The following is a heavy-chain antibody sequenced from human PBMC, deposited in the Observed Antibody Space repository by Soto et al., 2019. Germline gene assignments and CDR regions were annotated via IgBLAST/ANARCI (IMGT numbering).Heavy chain of an antibody. CDR2: ISGSGGST. Sequence: LRLSCAASGFTFSSYAMSWVRQAPGKGLEWVSAISGSGGSTYYADSVKGRFTISRDNSKNTLYLQMNSLRAEDTAVYYCAKDPQPHSVTYRFDPWGQGTLVTVS. D-gene: IGHD4-17*01. CDR3: AKDPQPHSVTYRFDP. V-gene: IGHV3-23*01. CDR1: GFTFSSYA. J-gene: IGHJ5*02.